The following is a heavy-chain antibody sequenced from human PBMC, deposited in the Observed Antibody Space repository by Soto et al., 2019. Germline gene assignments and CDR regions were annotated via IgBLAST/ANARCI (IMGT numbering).Heavy chain of an antibody. CDR3: ARGLKQLWPLNSLEGWFDP. D-gene: IGHD5-18*01. V-gene: IGHV3-30-3*01. Sequence: GGSLRLSCAASGFTFSSYAMHWVRQAPGKGLEWVAVISYDGSNKYYADSVKGRFTISRDNSKNTLYLQMNSLRAEDTAVYYCARGLKQLWPLNSLEGWFDPWGQGTLVTVSS. J-gene: IGHJ5*02. CDR1: GFTFSSYA. CDR2: ISYDGSNK.